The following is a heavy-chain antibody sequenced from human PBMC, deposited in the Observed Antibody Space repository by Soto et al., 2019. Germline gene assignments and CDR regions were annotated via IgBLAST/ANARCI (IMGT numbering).Heavy chain of an antibody. CDR1: GGTFSSYA. Sequence: GASVKVSCKASGGTFSSYAISWVRQAPGQGLEWMGGIIPIFGTANYAQKFQGRVTITADESTSTAYMELSSLRSEDTAVYYCARDRRGTRRSTGAGAAAGTPGSYYYYGMDVWGQGTTVTVSS. CDR2: IIPIFGTA. D-gene: IGHD6-13*01. J-gene: IGHJ6*02. V-gene: IGHV1-69*13. CDR3: ARDRRGTRRSTGAGAAAGTPGSYYYYGMDV.